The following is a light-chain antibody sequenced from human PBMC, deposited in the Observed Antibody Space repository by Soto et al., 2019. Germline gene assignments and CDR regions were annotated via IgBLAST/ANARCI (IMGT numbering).Light chain of an antibody. CDR1: QSVSSNY. CDR3: QQYGSSPGT. CDR2: GAS. J-gene: IGKJ1*01. V-gene: IGKV3-20*01. Sequence: EIVLTQSPGTLSLSPGERATLSCRASQSVSSNYLAWYQQKPGQTPRLLIYGASSRATGIPDRFSGSGSGTDFTLTISTREPEDFAVYYCQQYGSSPGTFGQGTKVEIK.